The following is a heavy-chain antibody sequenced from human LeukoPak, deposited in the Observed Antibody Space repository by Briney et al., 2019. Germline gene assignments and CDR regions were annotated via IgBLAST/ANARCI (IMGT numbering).Heavy chain of an antibody. CDR1: GLTFRDYY. D-gene: IGHD5-18*01. CDR2: ISSSGGTI. J-gene: IGHJ4*02. V-gene: IGHV3-11*01. CDR3: ARGRKYSLGSPFDY. Sequence: PGGTLRLLCAASGLTFRDYYMTWIPQASGKGLEGISYISSSGGTIYYADSVKGRFTISRDNAKNSLYLQMNSLRAEDTAVYYCARGRKYSLGSPFDYWGQGTLVTVSS.